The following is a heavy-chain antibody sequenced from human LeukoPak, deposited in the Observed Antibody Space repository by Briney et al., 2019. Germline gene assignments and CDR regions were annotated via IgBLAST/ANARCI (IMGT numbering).Heavy chain of an antibody. CDR2: ISSNGGST. J-gene: IGHJ4*02. CDR3: ARGNYDYVWGSYCDY. V-gene: IGHV3-64*01. CDR1: GFTFSSYA. Sequence: GGSLRLSCAASGFTFSSYAMHWVRQAPGKGLEHVSAISSNGGSTYYANSVKGRFTISRDNSKNTLYLQMGSLRAEDMAVYYCARGNYDYVWGSYCDYWGQGTLVTVSS. D-gene: IGHD3-16*01.